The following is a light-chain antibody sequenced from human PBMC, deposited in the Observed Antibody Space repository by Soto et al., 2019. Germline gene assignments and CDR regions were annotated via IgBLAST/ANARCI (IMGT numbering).Light chain of an antibody. Sequence: SYELTQAPSVSVAPGQTAWVTCGGDDIGDKRVHWYQQRPGQAPVLVVYNDCDRPSGIPERFSGSNSGNTATLTISRVEGGDEADYYCQVWDSSSLHVVFGGGTKLTVL. CDR3: QVWDSSSLHVV. CDR2: NDC. J-gene: IGLJ2*01. CDR1: DIGDKR. V-gene: IGLV3-21*02.